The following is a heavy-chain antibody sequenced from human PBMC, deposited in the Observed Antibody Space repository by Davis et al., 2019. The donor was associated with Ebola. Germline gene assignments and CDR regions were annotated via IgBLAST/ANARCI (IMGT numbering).Heavy chain of an antibody. J-gene: IGHJ6*02. Sequence: ASVTVSCKASGYTFSNFGINWVRQAPGQGLECMGWISAYNGNTNYAQNLQGRVTVTTDTSTSTAYMELTSLTSDDTAVYYCARTYRGAAQRKYYPMDVWGQGTTVTVSS. CDR2: ISAYNGNT. V-gene: IGHV1-18*01. CDR3: ARTYRGAAQRKYYPMDV. D-gene: IGHD1-26*01. CDR1: GYTFSNFG.